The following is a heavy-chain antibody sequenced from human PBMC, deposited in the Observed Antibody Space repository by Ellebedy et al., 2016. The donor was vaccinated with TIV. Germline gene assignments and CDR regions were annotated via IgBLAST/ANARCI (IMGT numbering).Heavy chain of an antibody. V-gene: IGHV1-18*01. D-gene: IGHD1-1*01. CDR3: TRDRLLQQGLVTIDY. CDR1: GYTFTNYA. CDR2: NSAYNGYT. Sequence: AASVKVSCKASGYTFTNYAMNWVRQAPGQGLEWMGWNSAYNGYTNYAQKLQGRITMTTYTSTSTAFMEVTSLRSDDTAVYYCTRDRLLQQGLVTIDYWGQGTLVTVSS. J-gene: IGHJ4*02.